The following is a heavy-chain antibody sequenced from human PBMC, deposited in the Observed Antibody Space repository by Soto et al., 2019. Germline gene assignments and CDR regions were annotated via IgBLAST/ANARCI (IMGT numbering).Heavy chain of an antibody. D-gene: IGHD5-18*01. J-gene: IGHJ4*02. V-gene: IGHV3-23*01. CDR3: AKDIAAGQGYRIFDS. Sequence: GRSLRLSCAASGFPFIKFAMSWVRQAPGKGLEWVSTISGSADITFNADSVKGRFTTSRDNSKNTLFVQMDSLRVEDTAVYYCAKDIAAGQGYRIFDSWGQGTLVTVSA. CDR2: ISGSADIT. CDR1: GFPFIKFA.